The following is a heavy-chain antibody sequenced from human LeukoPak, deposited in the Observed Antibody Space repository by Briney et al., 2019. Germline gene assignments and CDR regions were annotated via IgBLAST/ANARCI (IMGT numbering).Heavy chain of an antibody. Sequence: GESLKISCKGSGYSFTTYWIGWVRQLPGKGLEWMGIIYPGDSDSRYSPSFQGQVTISADKSISTAYLQWSSLKASDTAIYYCARRCGGSCYDYWGQGTLVTVSS. CDR3: ARRCGGSCYDY. CDR1: GYSFTTYW. V-gene: IGHV5-51*01. J-gene: IGHJ4*02. D-gene: IGHD2-15*01. CDR2: IYPGDSDS.